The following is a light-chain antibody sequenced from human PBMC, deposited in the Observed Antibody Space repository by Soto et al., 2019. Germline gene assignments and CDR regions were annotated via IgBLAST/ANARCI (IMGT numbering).Light chain of an antibody. J-gene: IGLJ2*01. V-gene: IGLV2-14*01. CDR2: DVS. CDR1: RSDVGGYNY. CDR3: CSYRSSSTLVV. Sequence: QSALTQPASVSGSPGQSITISCTGTRSDVGGYNYVSWYQQHPGKAPKLMIYDVSNRPSGVSNRFSGSKSGNTASLTISGRLAEDEDDYYYCSYRSSSTLVVFGGGTKVTVL.